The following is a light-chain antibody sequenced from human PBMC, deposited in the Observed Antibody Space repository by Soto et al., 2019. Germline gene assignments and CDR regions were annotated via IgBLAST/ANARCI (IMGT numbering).Light chain of an antibody. Sequence: QSVLTQPASVSGSPGQSITISCTGTSRDVGAYNSVSWYQQHPDKAPKLIIFSVTSRTSGLSDRFSGSKSDNTASLTISGLRTEDEADYYCSSATSSSTYLFGTATKLTVL. CDR3: SSATSSSTYL. CDR1: SRDVGAYNS. V-gene: IGLV2-14*03. J-gene: IGLJ1*01. CDR2: SVT.